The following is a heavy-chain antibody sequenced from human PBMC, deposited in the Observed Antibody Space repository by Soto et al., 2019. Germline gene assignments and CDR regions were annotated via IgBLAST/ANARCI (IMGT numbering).Heavy chain of an antibody. D-gene: IGHD1-1*01. CDR3: AKDTTGTYTTCDY. CDR1: GFSFENHA. J-gene: IGHJ4*02. CDR2: ISWDSDSK. V-gene: IGHV3-9*01. Sequence: EVQLVESGGGLVQPGRSLRLSCTASGFSFENHAMHWVRQAPGKGLEWVSGISWDSDSKGYADSVKGRFTVSRDNAKNSLYLQMNSLRAEDTALYYCAKDTTGTYTTCDYWGQGTLVTVSS.